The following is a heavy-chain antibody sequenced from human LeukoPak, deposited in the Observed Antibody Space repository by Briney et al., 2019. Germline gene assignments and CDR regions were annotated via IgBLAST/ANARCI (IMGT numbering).Heavy chain of an antibody. D-gene: IGHD3-22*01. CDR3: ATREWDSSGYYSL. Sequence: GALRLSCAASGFIFSTYGIHWVRQAPGKGLEWVAVISNDGSNKYYADSVKGRFTISRDNSKNTLYLQMNSLRAEDTAVYYCATREWDSSGYYSLWGQGTLVTVSS. J-gene: IGHJ4*02. V-gene: IGHV3-30*03. CDR1: GFIFSTYG. CDR2: ISNDGSNK.